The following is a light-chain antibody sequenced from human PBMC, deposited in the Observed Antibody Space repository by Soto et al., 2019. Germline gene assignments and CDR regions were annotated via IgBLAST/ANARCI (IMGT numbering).Light chain of an antibody. J-gene: IGKJ4*01. CDR2: SAS. CDR1: QGFSTW. Sequence: DIQMTQSPSSVSASVGDRVTITCRASQGFSTWLAWYRRKPGRAPELLIYSASSLHSGVPSRFSGSGSGTDFTLTIRSLQPEDFATYYCQQANSFPRTFGGGTEVEIK. CDR3: QQANSFPRT. V-gene: IGKV1-12*01.